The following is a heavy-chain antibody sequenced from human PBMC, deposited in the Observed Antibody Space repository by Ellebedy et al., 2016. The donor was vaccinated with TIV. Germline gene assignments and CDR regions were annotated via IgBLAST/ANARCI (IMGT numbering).Heavy chain of an antibody. J-gene: IGHJ1*01. V-gene: IGHV3-23*01. Sequence: PGGSLRLSCTASGFTFSGYAMSWVRQAPGEGPEWVSAISGSGDATYYPDSMKVRFIISRDNSKNTLFLQVNSLRAEDTAIYYCVRGGVADVWYTEYFPHWGQGALVTVSS. CDR1: GFTFSGYA. D-gene: IGHD6-13*01. CDR2: ISGSGDAT. CDR3: VRGGVADVWYTEYFPH.